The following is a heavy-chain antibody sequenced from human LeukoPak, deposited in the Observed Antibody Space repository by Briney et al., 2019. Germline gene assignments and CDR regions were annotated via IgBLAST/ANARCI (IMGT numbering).Heavy chain of an antibody. V-gene: IGHV4-34*01. CDR1: GGSFSGYY. D-gene: IGHD2-2*01. CDR2: INHSGST. J-gene: IGHJ4*02. Sequence: PSETLSLTCAVYGGSFSGYYWSWIRQPPGKGLEWIGEINHSGSTNYNPSLKSRVTISVDTSKNQFSLKLSSVTAADTAVYYCASLPRRGYCSSTSCPTYDYRGQGTLVTVSS. CDR3: ASLPRRGYCSSTSCPTYDY.